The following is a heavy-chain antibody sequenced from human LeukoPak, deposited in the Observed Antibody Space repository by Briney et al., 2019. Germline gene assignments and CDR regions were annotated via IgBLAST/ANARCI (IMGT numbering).Heavy chain of an antibody. Sequence: GASVKVSCKASGYTFTGYYMHWVRQAPGQGLEWMGRINPNSGGTNYAQKFQGRVTMTRDTSISTAYMELSRLRSDDTAVYYCARDGDYYDSSGYAQVYWGQGTLVTVSS. D-gene: IGHD3-22*01. J-gene: IGHJ4*02. CDR1: GYTFTGYY. CDR3: ARDGDYYDSSGYAQVY. V-gene: IGHV1-2*06. CDR2: INPNSGGT.